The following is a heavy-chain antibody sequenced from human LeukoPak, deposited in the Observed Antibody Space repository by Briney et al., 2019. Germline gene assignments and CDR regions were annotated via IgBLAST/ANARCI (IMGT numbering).Heavy chain of an antibody. CDR3: AHFGSTEYFQD. Sequence: GGSLRLSCAASGFTFTDAWMSWVRQTPGRGLEWVGRIKSKTAGGTTDYAATVKGRFTISRDDSKNTVYLQIDSLKTVDTAVYFCAHFGSTEYFQDWGQGTLVIVSS. CDR1: GFTFTDAW. CDR2: IKSKTAGGTT. V-gene: IGHV3-15*01. J-gene: IGHJ1*01. D-gene: IGHD6-13*01.